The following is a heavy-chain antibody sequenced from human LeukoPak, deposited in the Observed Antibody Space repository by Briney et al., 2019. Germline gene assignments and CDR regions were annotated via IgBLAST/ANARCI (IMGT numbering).Heavy chain of an antibody. D-gene: IGHD6-13*01. CDR2: ISGDGGST. CDR3: AEEYPYSRDGFAY. V-gene: IGHV3-43*02. Sequence: PGGSLRLSCAASGFTFDDYAMHWVRQAPGKGLEWVSLISGDGGSTYYADSVKGRFTISRDNSKNSLYLQMNSLRTEDTALYYCAEEYPYSRDGFAYWGQGTLVTVSS. CDR1: GFTFDDYA. J-gene: IGHJ4*02.